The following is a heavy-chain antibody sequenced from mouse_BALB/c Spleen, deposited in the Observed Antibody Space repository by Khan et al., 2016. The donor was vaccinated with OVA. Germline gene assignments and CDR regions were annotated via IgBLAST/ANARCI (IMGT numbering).Heavy chain of an antibody. V-gene: IGHV1-26*01. J-gene: IGHJ3*01. CDR2: VNPNNGDT. CDR1: GYSFTVYY. D-gene: IGHD2-12*01. CDR3: ARGYEFFPY. Sequence: VQLKESGPDLVKPGASVKISCKASGYSFTVYYMTWVKQSHGKSPEWIGRVNPNNGDTNYNQNFKGKAILTVDKSSNTAYMELRSLTSEDSAVFYCARGYEFFPYWGQETLVTVSA.